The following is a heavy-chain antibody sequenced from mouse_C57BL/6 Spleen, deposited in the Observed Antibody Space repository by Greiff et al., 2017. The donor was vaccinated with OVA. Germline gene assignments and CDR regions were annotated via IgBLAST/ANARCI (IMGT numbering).Heavy chain of an antibody. V-gene: IGHV3-6*01. J-gene: IGHJ1*03. D-gene: IGHD1-1*01. Sequence: DVQLVESGPGLVKPSQSLSLTCSVTGYSITSGYYWNWIRQFPGNKLEWMGYISYDGSNNYNPSLKNRISITRDTSKNQFFLKLNSVTTEDTATYYCARDTVDWYFDVWGTGTTVTVSS. CDR2: ISYDGSN. CDR3: ARDTVDWYFDV. CDR1: GYSITSGYY.